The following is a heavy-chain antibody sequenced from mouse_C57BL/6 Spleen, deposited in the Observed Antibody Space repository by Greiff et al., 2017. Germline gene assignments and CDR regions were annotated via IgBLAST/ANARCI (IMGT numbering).Heavy chain of an antibody. CDR1: GYTFTSYW. CDR3: AREGVYYGIQSFAY. Sequence: VQLQQPGAELVRPGSSVKLSCKASGYTFTSYWMHWVKQRPIQGLEWIGNIDPSDSETHYNQKFKDKATLTVDKSSSTAYMQLSSLTSEDSAVYYCAREGVYYGIQSFAYWGQGTLVTVSA. D-gene: IGHD2-1*01. CDR2: IDPSDSET. V-gene: IGHV1-52*01. J-gene: IGHJ3*01.